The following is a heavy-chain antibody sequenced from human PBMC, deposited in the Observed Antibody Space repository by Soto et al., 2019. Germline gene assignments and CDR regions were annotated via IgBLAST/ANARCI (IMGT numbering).Heavy chain of an antibody. V-gene: IGHV4-31*03. J-gene: IGHJ4*02. CDR2: IYYSGST. Sequence: SETLSLTCTVSGGSISSGGYYWSWIRQHPGKGLEWIGYIYYSGSTYYNPSLKSRVTISVDTSKNQFSLKLSSVTAADTAVYYCARDGGSGYYIDYWGQGTLVTVSS. CDR3: ARDGGSGYYIDY. CDR1: GGSISSGGYY. D-gene: IGHD3-3*01.